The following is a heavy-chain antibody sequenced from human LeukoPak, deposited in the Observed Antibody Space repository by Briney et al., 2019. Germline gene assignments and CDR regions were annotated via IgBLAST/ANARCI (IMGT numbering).Heavy chain of an antibody. Sequence: PSETLSLTCTVSGGSISSSSYYWGWIRQPPGKGLEWIGSIYYSGSTYYNPSLKSRVTISVDTSKNQFSLKLSSVTAADTAVYYCARERLGDLPAPYRIAVSIFPAEEFDIWGQGTMVTVSS. CDR3: ARERLGDLPAPYRIAVSIFPAEEFDI. CDR2: IYYSGST. D-gene: IGHD6-19*01. J-gene: IGHJ3*02. CDR1: GGSISSSSYY. V-gene: IGHV4-39*07.